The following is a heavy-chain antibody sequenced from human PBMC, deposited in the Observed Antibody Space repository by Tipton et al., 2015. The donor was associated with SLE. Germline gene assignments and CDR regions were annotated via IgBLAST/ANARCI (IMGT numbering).Heavy chain of an antibody. CDR3: ARGLYGDEPGY. V-gene: IGHV4-34*01. CDR2: INHSGST. CDR1: GGSFSGYY. Sequence: TLSLTCAVYGGSFSGYYCSWVRPPPGKGLGWVGEINHSGSTNNNPSLKIRVTISVDTSKNQCSLKVSSRTAADTAVYYCARGLYGDEPGYWGQGTLVTVSS. D-gene: IGHD4-17*01. J-gene: IGHJ4*02.